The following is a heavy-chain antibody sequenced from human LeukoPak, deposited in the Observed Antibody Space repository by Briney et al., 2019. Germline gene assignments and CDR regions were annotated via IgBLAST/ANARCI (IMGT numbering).Heavy chain of an antibody. J-gene: IGHJ3*02. CDR1: GGSISSYY. V-gene: IGHV4-59*08. CDR3: ARQPYYYDSTGYHAFDI. Sequence: PSETLSLTCTVSGGSISSYYWSWIRQPPGKGLEWIGYIYYRGSTNYNPSLKSRVTISLDTSKNQFSLKLSSVTAADTAVYYCARQPYYYDSTGYHAFDIWGQGTMVTVSS. D-gene: IGHD3-22*01. CDR2: IYYRGST.